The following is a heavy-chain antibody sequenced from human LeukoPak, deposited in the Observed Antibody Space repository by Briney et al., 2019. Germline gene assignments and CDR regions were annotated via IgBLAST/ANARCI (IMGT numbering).Heavy chain of an antibody. J-gene: IGHJ3*02. CDR1: GFIFNTYV. CDR2: IRYDGSNK. D-gene: IGHD2-15*01. Sequence: GGSLRLSCAASGFIFNTYVMHWVRQAPGKGLEWLAFIRYDGSNKNYADSVKGRFTISRDNTKNSLYLQMNSLRAEDTAVYYCAKDGGSDPDSFDIWGEGTMVTVSS. V-gene: IGHV3-30*02. CDR3: AKDGGSDPDSFDI.